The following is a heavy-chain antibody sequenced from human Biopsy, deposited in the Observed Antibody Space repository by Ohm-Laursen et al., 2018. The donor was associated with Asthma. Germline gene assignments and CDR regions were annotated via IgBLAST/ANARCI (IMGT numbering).Heavy chain of an antibody. CDR2: IKHAGTEK. Sequence: GSLRLSCTASGFTFGDYWMSWVRQVPGKGLEWVANIKHAGTEKNHVDSLKGRFTITRDNAKNSLYLQMNSLRAEDTAVYYCARTFHFWSPYHAEHFQLWGQGTLVTVPS. CDR1: GFTFGDYW. D-gene: IGHD3-3*02. CDR3: ARTFHFWSPYHAEHFQL. V-gene: IGHV3-7*01. J-gene: IGHJ1*01.